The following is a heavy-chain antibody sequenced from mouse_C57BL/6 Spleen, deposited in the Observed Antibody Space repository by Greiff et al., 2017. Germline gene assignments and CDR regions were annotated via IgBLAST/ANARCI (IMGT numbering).Heavy chain of an antibody. J-gene: IGHJ2*01. CDR2: IWWDDDK. V-gene: IGHV8-8*01. D-gene: IGHD4-1*01. Sequence: QVTLKVCGPGILQPSQTLSLTCSFSGFSLSTFGMGVGWIRQPSGKGLEWLAHIWWDDDKYYNPALKSRLTISKDTSKNQVFLKSANVDTANTATYDGARIEWGSANWVYVDYGGQGTTLTVSS. CDR3: ARIEWGSANWVYVDY. CDR1: GFSLSTFGMG.